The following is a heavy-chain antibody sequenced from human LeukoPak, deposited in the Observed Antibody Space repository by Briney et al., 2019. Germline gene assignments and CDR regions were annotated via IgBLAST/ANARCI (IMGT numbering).Heavy chain of an antibody. CDR3: AKVAAMVDLDY. CDR1: GFTFSNYG. Sequence: GGSLRLSCAAYGFTFSNYGMHWVRQAPGKGLEWVAFIRYDRINKYYADSVKGRFTISRDNSKNTLYLQMNSLRAEDTAVYYCAKVAAMVDLDYWGQGTLVTVSS. V-gene: IGHV3-30*02. CDR2: IRYDRINK. D-gene: IGHD5-18*01. J-gene: IGHJ4*02.